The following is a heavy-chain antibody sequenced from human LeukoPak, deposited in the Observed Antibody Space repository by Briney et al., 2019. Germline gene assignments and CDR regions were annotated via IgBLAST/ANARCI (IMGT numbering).Heavy chain of an antibody. Sequence: TGGSLRLSCAASGFTFNSCGMHWVRQAPGKGLEWVGVITYDGDIRYFEDSVKGRFTISRDTSKSTLYLQMNSLGAEDTAVYYCVKEQGSGYYRTADYWGQGTLVTVSS. CDR3: VKEQGSGYYRTADY. D-gene: IGHD3-10*01. J-gene: IGHJ4*02. CDR2: ITYDGDIR. CDR1: GFTFNSCG. V-gene: IGHV3-30*18.